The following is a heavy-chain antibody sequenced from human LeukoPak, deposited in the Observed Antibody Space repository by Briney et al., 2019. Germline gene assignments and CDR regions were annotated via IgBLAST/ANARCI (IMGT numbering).Heavy chain of an antibody. CDR3: AREDITTSALY. V-gene: IGHV4-59*01. CDR1: GGSISSYY. J-gene: IGHJ4*02. CDR2: NYYSGST. Sequence: SETLSLTCTVSGGSISSYYWSWIRQPPGKGLEWIGYNYYSGSTNYNPSLKSRVTISVDTSKNQFSLKLSSVTAADTAVYYCAREDITTSALYWGQGTLVTVSS. D-gene: IGHD3-22*01.